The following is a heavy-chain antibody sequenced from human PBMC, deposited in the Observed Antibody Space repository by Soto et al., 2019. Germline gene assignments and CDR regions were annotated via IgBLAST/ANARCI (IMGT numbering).Heavy chain of an antibody. V-gene: IGHV4-4*07. CDR3: VRDGTKTLRDWFDP. Sequence: SETLYLTCTVSGASISGFYWSWIRKSAGKGLEWIGRIYATGTTDYNPSLKSRVMMSVDTSKKQFSLKLRSVTAADTAVYYCVRDGTKTLRDWFDPWGHGISVTVSS. CDR1: GASISGFY. J-gene: IGHJ5*02. CDR2: IYATGTT. D-gene: IGHD1-1*01.